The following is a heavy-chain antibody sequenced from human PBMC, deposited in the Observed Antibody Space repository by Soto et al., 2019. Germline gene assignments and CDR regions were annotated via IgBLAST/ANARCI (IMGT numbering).Heavy chain of an antibody. J-gene: IGHJ5*02. Sequence: QVQLVQSGAGVKKPGASVKVSCKASGYTFTGYYMHWVRQAPGQGLEWMGWINPNSGGTNYAQKFQGWVTKTRDTSISTAYMELSRLRSDDTAVYYCARSAAAGDKWFDPWGQGTLVTVSS. V-gene: IGHV1-2*04. D-gene: IGHD6-13*01. CDR3: ARSAAAGDKWFDP. CDR2: INPNSGGT. CDR1: GYTFTGYY.